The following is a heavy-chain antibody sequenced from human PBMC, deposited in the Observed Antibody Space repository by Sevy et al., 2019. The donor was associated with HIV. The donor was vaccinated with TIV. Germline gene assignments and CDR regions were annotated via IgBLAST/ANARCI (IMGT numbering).Heavy chain of an antibody. J-gene: IGHJ4*02. Sequence: GGSLRLSCAASGFTVSRNYMSWVRQAPGKGLEWVSVIYSDGKTFYADSVQDRFTISRDNSKNTLFLQMNSLRAEDTAVYYCAGWSSAWTLFDYWGQGTLVTVSS. CDR2: IYSDGKT. V-gene: IGHV3-66*01. CDR1: GFTVSRNY. CDR3: AGWSSAWTLFDY. D-gene: IGHD6-19*01.